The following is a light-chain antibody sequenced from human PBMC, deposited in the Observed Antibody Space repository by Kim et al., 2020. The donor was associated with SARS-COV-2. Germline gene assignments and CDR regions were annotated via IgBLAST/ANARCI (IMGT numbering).Light chain of an antibody. J-gene: IGLJ2*01. CDR1: SSDVGGYNY. Sequence: GPSITPSCPGTSSDVGGYNYVSWYHQRPAKAPILMVYDVSERPSGVSNRCSGSKSGNTASLTISGLQAEDEADYYCSSYASSSTLVFGGGTQLTVL. V-gene: IGLV2-14*04. CDR2: DVS. CDR3: SSYASSSTLV.